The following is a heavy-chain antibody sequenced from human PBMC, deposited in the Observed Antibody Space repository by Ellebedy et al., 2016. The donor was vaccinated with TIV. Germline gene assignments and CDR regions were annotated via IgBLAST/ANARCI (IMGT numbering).Heavy chain of an antibody. CDR1: GFTFSRYA. V-gene: IGHV3-30*01. CDR2: ISYDGSSP. CDR3: ARDAVYTAMVVPFF. Sequence: GESLKISCAASGFTFSRYALHWVRQAPGKGLEWVAVISYDGSSPYYADSVKGRFTISRDNSKNTLFLQMNSLRPEDTAVYYCARDAVYTAMVVPFFWGQGPLVPVSS. J-gene: IGHJ4*02. D-gene: IGHD5-18*01.